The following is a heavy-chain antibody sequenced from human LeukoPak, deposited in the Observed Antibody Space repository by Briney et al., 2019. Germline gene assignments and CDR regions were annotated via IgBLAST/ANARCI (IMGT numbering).Heavy chain of an antibody. Sequence: SETLSLTCAVYGGSFSGYYWSWIRQPPGKGLEWIGEINHSGSTNYNPSLKSRVTISVDTSKNQFYLKLSSVTAADTAVYYCARGRGVIPFDYWGQGTLVTVSS. CDR1: GGSFSGYY. J-gene: IGHJ4*02. D-gene: IGHD3-16*02. V-gene: IGHV4-34*01. CDR3: ARGRGVIPFDY. CDR2: INHSGST.